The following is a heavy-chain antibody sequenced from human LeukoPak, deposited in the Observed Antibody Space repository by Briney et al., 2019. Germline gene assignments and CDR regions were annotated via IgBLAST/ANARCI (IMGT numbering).Heavy chain of an antibody. V-gene: IGHV3-15*01. CDR3: TTDTPGSGWSDY. D-gene: IGHD6-19*01. CDR2: IKSKTDGGTT. CDR1: GFTFSNAW. J-gene: IGHJ4*02. Sequence: KAGGSLRLSCAASGFTFSNAWMSWVRQAPGKGLEWVGRIKSKTDGGTTDYAAPVKGRFTISRDDSKNTLYLQMNSLKTEDTAVYYCTTDTPGSGWSDYWGQGTLVTVSS.